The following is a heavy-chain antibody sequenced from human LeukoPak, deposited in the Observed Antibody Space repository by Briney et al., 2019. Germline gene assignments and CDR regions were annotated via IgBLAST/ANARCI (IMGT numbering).Heavy chain of an antibody. J-gene: IGHJ4*02. CDR1: GFTFSVYR. V-gene: IGHV3-21*01. Sequence: GGSLRLSCAASGFTFSVYRMNWVRQAPGKGLECVASISGSGSYIYHADSVKGRFTISRDNAKNSLFLQMNSLRVEDTAVYYCSRSSEYSTSSGQNLWGQGTLVTVSS. CDR3: SRSSEYSTSSGQNL. D-gene: IGHD6-6*01. CDR2: ISGSGSYI.